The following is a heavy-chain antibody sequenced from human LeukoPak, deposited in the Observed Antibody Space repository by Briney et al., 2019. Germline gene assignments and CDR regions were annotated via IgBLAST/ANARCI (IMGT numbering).Heavy chain of an antibody. D-gene: IGHD4-17*01. Sequence: GGSLRLSCAASGFTFSSYSMNWVRQAPGKGLEWVSSISSSSSYIYYADSVKGRFTISRDNAKNSLYLQMNSLRAEDTAVYYCARETSTVTPETGFDYWGQGPLVTVSS. CDR2: ISSSSSYI. CDR3: ARETSTVTPETGFDY. J-gene: IGHJ4*02. V-gene: IGHV3-21*01. CDR1: GFTFSSYS.